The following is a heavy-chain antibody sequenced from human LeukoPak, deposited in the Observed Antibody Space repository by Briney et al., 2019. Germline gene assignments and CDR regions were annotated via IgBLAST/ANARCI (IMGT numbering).Heavy chain of an antibody. Sequence: SETLSLTCTVSGCSISSSSYYWGWIRQPPGKGLEWIGSFYYSGSTYYNPSLKSRVTISVDTSKNQFSLKLSSVTAADTAVYYCARLGGYTYPDYWGQGTPVTVSS. CDR2: FYYSGST. J-gene: IGHJ4*02. CDR3: ARLGGYTYPDY. D-gene: IGHD3-16*01. CDR1: GCSISSSSYY. V-gene: IGHV4-39*01.